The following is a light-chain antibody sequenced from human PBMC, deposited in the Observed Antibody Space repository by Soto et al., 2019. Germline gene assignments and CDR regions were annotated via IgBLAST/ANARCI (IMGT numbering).Light chain of an antibody. CDR2: SNN. CDR1: SSNIGSNT. Sequence: QSVLTQPPSASGTPGQRVTISCSGSSSNIGSNTVNWYQQLPGTAPKLLIYSNNQRPSGVPDRFSGSKSGTSGSLAISGLQSEDEADYYCAAWDDSLNDHVVFGGGTKVTVL. J-gene: IGLJ2*01. CDR3: AAWDDSLNDHVV. V-gene: IGLV1-44*01.